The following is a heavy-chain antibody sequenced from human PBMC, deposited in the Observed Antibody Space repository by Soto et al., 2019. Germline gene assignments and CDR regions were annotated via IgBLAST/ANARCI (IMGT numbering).Heavy chain of an antibody. CDR1: GFTFSSYG. CDR3: ARGRFRRTWFDP. CDR2: ISYDGSNK. V-gene: IGHV3-30*03. J-gene: IGHJ5*02. Sequence: SGAASGFTFSSYGMHWVRRAPGKGMEWVAVISYDGSNKYYADSVKGRFTVSRDKSKNTLYLQVNSLRSEYTAVYYCARGRFRRTWFDPWGQGTLVTVSS. D-gene: IGHD3-16*01.